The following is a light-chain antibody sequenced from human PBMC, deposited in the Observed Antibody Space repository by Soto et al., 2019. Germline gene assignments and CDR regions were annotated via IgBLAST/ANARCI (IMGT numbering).Light chain of an antibody. Sequence: EIVLTQSPGTLSLSPGERATLSCRASQSVTSSSLAWYQQKPGQAPRLLIYGASSRASGIPDRFRGSGSGRDFTLTISIREPEDFAVYYGQQHISCPPAYTFGQGTKLEIQ. CDR1: QSVTSSS. CDR2: GAS. V-gene: IGKV3-20*01. J-gene: IGKJ2*01. CDR3: QQHISCPPAYT.